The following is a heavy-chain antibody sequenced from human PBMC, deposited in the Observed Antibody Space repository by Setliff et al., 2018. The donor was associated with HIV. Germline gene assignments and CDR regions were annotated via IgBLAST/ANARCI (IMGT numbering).Heavy chain of an antibody. J-gene: IGHJ4*02. Sequence: SETLSLTCTVSGGSISSYYWSVFRQPPGKGLEWIGYIYYSGSSNYNPSLKSRLTISIDTSKTQFSLKLSSLTAADTAVYYCARGRTGHDYWGQGTLVTVSS. CDR2: IYYSGSS. CDR1: GGSISSYY. CDR3: ARGRTGHDY. V-gene: IGHV4-59*01.